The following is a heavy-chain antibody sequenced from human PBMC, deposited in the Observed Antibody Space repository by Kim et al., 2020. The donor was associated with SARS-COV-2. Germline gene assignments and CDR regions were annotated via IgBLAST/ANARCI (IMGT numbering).Heavy chain of an antibody. CDR2: IRSKAYGGTT. V-gene: IGHV3-49*03. J-gene: IGHJ6*02. Sequence: GGSLRLSCTASGFTFGDYAMSWFRQAPGKGLEWVGFIRSKAYGGTTEYAASVKGRFTISRDDSKSIAYLQMNSLKTEDTAVYYCTRGTRKGLNGPYYYGSGSYYYYYGMDVWGQGTTVTVSS. CDR1: GFTFGDYA. D-gene: IGHD3-10*01. CDR3: TRGTRKGLNGPYYYGSGSYYYYYGMDV.